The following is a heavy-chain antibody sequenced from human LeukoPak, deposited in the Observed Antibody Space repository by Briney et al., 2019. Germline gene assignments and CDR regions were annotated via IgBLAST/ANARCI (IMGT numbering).Heavy chain of an antibody. CDR3: AKRYYGSGNYDPLFEY. J-gene: IGHJ4*02. CDR1: GFTFSSYW. Sequence: GGSLRLSCAASGFTFSSYWMSWVRQAPGKGLEWVANIKQDGSEEYYVDSVKGRFTISRDNSKNTLYLQMNSLRAEDTAVYYCAKRYYGSGNYDPLFEYWGQGTLVTVSS. V-gene: IGHV3-7*03. CDR2: IKQDGSEE. D-gene: IGHD3-10*01.